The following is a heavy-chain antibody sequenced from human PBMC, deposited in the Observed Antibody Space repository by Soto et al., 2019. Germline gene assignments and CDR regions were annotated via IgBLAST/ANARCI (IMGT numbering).Heavy chain of an antibody. V-gene: IGHV3-23*01. CDR3: ALGLGPWFDS. Sequence: SGGSLRLSCAASGFTFSSCAMSWVRQAPGKGLEWVSGIGGSGDDTEYTDSVKGRFTISRDTSRTTLYLQMDSLRAEDSAVYSCALGLGPWFDSWGQGTLVTVSS. J-gene: IGHJ5*01. CDR2: IGGSGDDT. D-gene: IGHD3-9*01. CDR1: GFTFSSCA.